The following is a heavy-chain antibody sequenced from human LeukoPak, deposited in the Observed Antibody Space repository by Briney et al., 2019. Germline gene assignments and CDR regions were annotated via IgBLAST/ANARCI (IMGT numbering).Heavy chain of an antibody. Sequence: GRSLRLSCAASGFTFRDYWMHWIRQAPGKGLVWVSRIKGDGSHTIYADSVKGRFTISRDNAKNTLYLQMKSLRVEDTALYYCVRDWDHFDFDSWGQGTLVTVSS. V-gene: IGHV3-74*01. CDR3: VRDWDHFDFDS. D-gene: IGHD1-26*01. CDR2: IKGDGSHT. J-gene: IGHJ5*01. CDR1: GFTFRDYW.